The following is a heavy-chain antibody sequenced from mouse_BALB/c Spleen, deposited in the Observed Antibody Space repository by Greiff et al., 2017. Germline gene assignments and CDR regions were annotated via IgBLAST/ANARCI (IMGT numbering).Heavy chain of an antibody. CDR2: IDPANGNT. V-gene: IGHV14-3*02. J-gene: IGHJ2*01. CDR3: ARPSKWHYFDY. CDR1: GFNIKDTY. Sequence: EVKLQESGAELVKPGASVKLSCTASGFNIKDTYMHWVKQRPEQGLEWIGRIDPANGNTKYDPKFQGKATITADTSSNTAYLQLSSLTSEDTAVYYCARPSKWHYFDYWGQGTTLTVSS.